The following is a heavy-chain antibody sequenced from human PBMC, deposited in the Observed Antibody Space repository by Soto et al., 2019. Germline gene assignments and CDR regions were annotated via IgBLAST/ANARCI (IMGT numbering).Heavy chain of an antibody. CDR1: GDSISSGSYY. Sequence: PSETLSLTCTVSGDSISSGSYYWSWLRQPPGKGLGWIGYIYYSGSTYYNPSLKSRVTISVDTSKNQFSLKLSSVTAADTAVYYCAREATIAARLDSWGQGTLVTVSS. V-gene: IGHV4-30-4*01. CDR2: IYYSGST. CDR3: AREATIAARLDS. D-gene: IGHD6-6*01. J-gene: IGHJ4*02.